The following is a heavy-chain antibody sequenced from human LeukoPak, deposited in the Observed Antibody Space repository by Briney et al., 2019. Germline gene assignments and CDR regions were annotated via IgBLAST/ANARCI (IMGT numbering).Heavy chain of an antibody. J-gene: IGHJ4*02. CDR2: IDTAGNA. CDR3: AANRYYDILTGYHYFDY. V-gene: IGHV3-13*01. D-gene: IGHD3-9*01. CDR1: EFTFSSYD. Sequence: GGSLRLSCAASEFTFSSYDMHWVRQATGKGLEWVSTIDTAGNAWYPDSVKGRFTISRENAKNSLNLQMNSLRVGDTAVYYCAANRYYDILTGYHYFDYWGQGTLVTVSS.